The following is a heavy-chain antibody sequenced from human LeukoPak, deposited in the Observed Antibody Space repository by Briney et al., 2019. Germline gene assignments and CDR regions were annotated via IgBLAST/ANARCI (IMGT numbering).Heavy chain of an antibody. CDR1: GFTFSSYA. D-gene: IGHD3-9*01. CDR2: ISYDGSNK. J-gene: IGHJ4*02. V-gene: IGHV3-30*04. Sequence: GGSLRLSCAASGFTFSSYAMHWVRQAPGKGLEWVAVISYDGSNKYYADSVKGRFTISRDNSKNTLYLQMNSLRAEDTAVYYCATGPKYYDILTGYGLAYFDYWGQGTLVTVSS. CDR3: ATGPKYYDILTGYGLAYFDY.